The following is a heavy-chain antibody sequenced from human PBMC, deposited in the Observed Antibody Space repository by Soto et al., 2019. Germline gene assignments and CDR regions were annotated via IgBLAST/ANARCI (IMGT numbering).Heavy chain of an antibody. CDR1: GFTFSEYY. Sequence: GGSLRLSCVASGFTFSEYYMSWIRQAPGKGLEWVSYISSSSSYTNYADSVKGRFTISRDNAKNSLYLQMNSLRADDTAVYYCARDMSGGTYNYYYGMVVWGQGTTVTVSS. CDR2: ISSSSSYT. CDR3: ARDMSGGTYNYYYGMVV. V-gene: IGHV3-11*05. D-gene: IGHD1-26*01. J-gene: IGHJ6*02.